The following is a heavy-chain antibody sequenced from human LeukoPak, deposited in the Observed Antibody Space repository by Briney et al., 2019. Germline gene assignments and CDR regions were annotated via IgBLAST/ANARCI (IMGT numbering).Heavy chain of an antibody. CDR1: GGSISSYY. Sequence: PSETLSLTCTVSGGSISSYYWSWIRQPPGKGLEWIGYIYYSGSTNYNPSLKGRVTISVDTSKNQFSLKLSSVTAADTAVYYCARAVKQQLALSHFDYWGQGTLVTVSS. CDR2: IYYSGST. D-gene: IGHD6-13*01. V-gene: IGHV4-59*01. J-gene: IGHJ4*02. CDR3: ARAVKQQLALSHFDY.